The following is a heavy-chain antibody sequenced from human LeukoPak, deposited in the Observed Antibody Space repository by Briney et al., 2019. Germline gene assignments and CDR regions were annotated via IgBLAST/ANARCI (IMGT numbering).Heavy chain of an antibody. Sequence: GGSLRLSCAASGFTFSSYAMHWVRQAPGKGLEYVSAISSNGGSTYYADSVKGRFTISRDNSKNTLYLQMSSLRAEDTAVYYCVKVKRSWYDYWGQGTLVTVSS. CDR3: VKVKRSWYDY. J-gene: IGHJ4*02. V-gene: IGHV3-64D*09. CDR2: ISSNGGST. D-gene: IGHD6-13*01. CDR1: GFTFSSYA.